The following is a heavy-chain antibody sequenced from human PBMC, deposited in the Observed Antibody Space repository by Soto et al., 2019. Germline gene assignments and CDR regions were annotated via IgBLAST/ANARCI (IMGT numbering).Heavy chain of an antibody. J-gene: IGHJ4*02. Sequence: KPSETLSLTCTVSGGSVSRDSNFWSWIRQPPGKGLEWIGYIYYSGPTRYNPSLESRVTISIDSSKNQVSLNLTSVTAADTAVYYCARGYSHYAHWDRGTLVTVPQ. CDR2: IYYSGPT. CDR3: ARGYSHYAH. CDR1: GGSVSRDSNF. D-gene: IGHD4-4*01. V-gene: IGHV4-61*01.